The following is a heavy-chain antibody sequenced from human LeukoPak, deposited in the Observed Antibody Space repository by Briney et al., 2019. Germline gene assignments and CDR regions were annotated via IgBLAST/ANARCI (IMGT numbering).Heavy chain of an antibody. Sequence: GGSLRLSCAASGFTFSSYSMNWVRQAPEKGLEWISYISSSGTPIYYADSVKGRFTISRDNAKNSLYLQMKSLRAEDTAVYYCARDHGSYSYWGQGTLVTVSS. CDR3: ARDHGSYSY. D-gene: IGHD1-26*01. J-gene: IGHJ4*02. CDR2: ISSSGTPI. V-gene: IGHV3-48*04. CDR1: GFTFSSYS.